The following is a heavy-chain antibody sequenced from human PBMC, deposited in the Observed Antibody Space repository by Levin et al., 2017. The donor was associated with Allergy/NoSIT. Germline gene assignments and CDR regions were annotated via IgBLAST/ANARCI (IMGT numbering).Heavy chain of an antibody. CDR1: DFAFSSYA. D-gene: IGHD4-17*01. V-gene: IGHV3-23*01. CDR2: VSGSGRRT. CDR3: AKDDMTTGTGRSFDY. J-gene: IGHJ4*02. Sequence: PGGSLRLSCAASDFAFSSYAMSWVRQAPGKGLEWVSGVSGSGRRTYYADSVKGRFTISRDNSKNTLYLQMNSLRVEDTAMYYCAKDDMTTGTGRSFDYWGQGTLVTVSS.